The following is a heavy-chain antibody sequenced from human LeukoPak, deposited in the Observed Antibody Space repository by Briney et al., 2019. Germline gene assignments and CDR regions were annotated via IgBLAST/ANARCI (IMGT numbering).Heavy chain of an antibody. Sequence: SETLSLTCTVSGYSISSPFYWGWIRQPPGKGLEWIGYIYYSGSTNYNPSLKSRVTISVDTSKNQFSLKLSSVTAADTAVYYCARGRIVVVPAAITRGSYYYYYMDVWGKGTTVTVSS. J-gene: IGHJ6*03. D-gene: IGHD2-2*02. CDR2: IYYSGST. CDR1: GYSISSPFY. CDR3: ARGRIVVVPAAITRGSYYYYYMDV. V-gene: IGHV4-59*01.